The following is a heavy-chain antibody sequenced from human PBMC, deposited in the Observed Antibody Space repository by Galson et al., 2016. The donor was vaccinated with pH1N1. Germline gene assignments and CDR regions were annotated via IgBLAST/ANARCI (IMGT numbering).Heavy chain of an antibody. V-gene: IGHV3-7*01. CDR1: GFTFGGYW. D-gene: IGHD3-16*01. CDR2: IKENGSEK. J-gene: IGHJ4*02. Sequence: SLRLSCAASGFTFGGYWMTWVRQAPGEGLEWVANIKENGSEKYYLDSVKGRFTISRDNAKHSVSLQLDSLRAEDTAVYYCAGHLFSASESPFEYWGQGALVTVSS. CDR3: AGHLFSASESPFEY.